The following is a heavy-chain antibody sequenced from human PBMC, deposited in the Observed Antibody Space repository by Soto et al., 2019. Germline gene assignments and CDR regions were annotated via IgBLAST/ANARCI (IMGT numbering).Heavy chain of an antibody. CDR3: ARDAGYCSGGSCPRYYFDY. Sequence: VQLVESGGGLVQPGGSLRLSCAASGFTFSSYAMHWVRQAPGKGLEYVSAISSNGGSTYYANSVKGRFTISRDNSKNTLYLQMGSLRAEDMAVYYCARDAGYCSGGSCPRYYFDYWGQGTLVTVSS. D-gene: IGHD2-15*01. CDR2: ISSNGGST. CDR1: GFTFSSYA. V-gene: IGHV3-64*01. J-gene: IGHJ4*02.